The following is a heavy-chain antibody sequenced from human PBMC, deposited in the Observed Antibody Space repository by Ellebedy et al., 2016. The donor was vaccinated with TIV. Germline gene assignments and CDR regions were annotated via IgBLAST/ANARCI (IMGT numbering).Heavy chain of an antibody. Sequence: GESLKISXAASGFTVSSNYMSWVRQAPGKGLEWVSVIYSGGSTYYADSVKGRFTISRDNSKNTLYLQMNSLRAEDTAVYYCAAAGEPFDYWGQGTLVTVSS. CDR1: GFTVSSNY. D-gene: IGHD3-10*01. CDR2: IYSGGST. V-gene: IGHV3-66*01. J-gene: IGHJ4*02. CDR3: AAAGEPFDY.